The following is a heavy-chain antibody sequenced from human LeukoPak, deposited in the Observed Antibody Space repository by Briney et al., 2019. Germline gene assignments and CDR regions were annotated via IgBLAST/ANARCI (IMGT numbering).Heavy chain of an antibody. J-gene: IGHJ4*02. CDR3: AKVDRWELLY. Sequence: GGSLRLSCAASGITFSSYGMHWVRQVPGKGLEWVAVISYDGSYEYYADSVKGRFTISRDNSKNTLYLQMNSLRAEDTAVYYCAKVDRWELLYWGQGTLVTVSS. CDR1: GITFSSYG. D-gene: IGHD1-26*01. V-gene: IGHV3-30*18. CDR2: ISYDGSYE.